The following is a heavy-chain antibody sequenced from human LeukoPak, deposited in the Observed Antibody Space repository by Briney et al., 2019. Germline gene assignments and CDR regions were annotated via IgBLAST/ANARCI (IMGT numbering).Heavy chain of an antibody. D-gene: IGHD3-10*01. V-gene: IGHV4-61*02. Sequence: SETLSLTCTVSGGSISSGPYYWSWIRQPAGKGLEWIGRIYTSGSTNYNPSLKSRVTISLDTSKNQFSLKLSAVTAADTAVYYCARGGWFGESPFDYWGQGTLVTVSS. CDR2: IYTSGST. CDR3: ARGGWFGESPFDY. CDR1: GGSISSGPYY. J-gene: IGHJ4*02.